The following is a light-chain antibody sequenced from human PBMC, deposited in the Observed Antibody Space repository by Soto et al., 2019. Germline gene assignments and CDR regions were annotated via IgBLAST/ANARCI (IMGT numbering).Light chain of an antibody. V-gene: IGKV1-5*03. J-gene: IGKJ1*01. CDR1: QSVGRW. Sequence: TQSPSTLSASVGDSVTITCRASQSVGRWLAWYQQKPGKAPEVLIYKASTLQYGVPSRFSGSGSGTEFTLTISSLQPDDFATYYCQQYDSYSTFGQGTKV. CDR3: QQYDSYST. CDR2: KAS.